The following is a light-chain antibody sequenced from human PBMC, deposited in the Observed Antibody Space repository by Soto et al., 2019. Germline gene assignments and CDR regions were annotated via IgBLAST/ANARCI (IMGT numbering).Light chain of an antibody. CDR2: GAS. Sequence: EIVMTQSPATLSGSRLEIGAVSFRASQSINSKLAWYQQKPGQAPRLLIYGASIRATGIPARFSGSGSGTEFTLTISRLQTEDFAVYYCQHYGTSLTFGGGTKVDIK. J-gene: IGKJ4*01. CDR3: QHYGTSLT. V-gene: IGKV3-15*01. CDR1: QSINSK.